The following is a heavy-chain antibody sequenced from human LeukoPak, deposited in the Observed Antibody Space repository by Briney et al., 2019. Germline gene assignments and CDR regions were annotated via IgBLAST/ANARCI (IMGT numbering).Heavy chain of an antibody. CDR1: GGSISSYY. V-gene: IGHV4-59*01. CDR3: AKDQRWESPHYLDS. J-gene: IGHJ4*02. Sequence: PSETLSLTCTVSGGSISSYYWSWIRQPPGKGLEWIGYIYYSGSTNYSPSLRSRVTISVDTSKNQFSLKLSSVTAADTAVYYCAKDQRWESPHYLDSWGQGTLVTVSS. CDR2: IYYSGST. D-gene: IGHD1-26*01.